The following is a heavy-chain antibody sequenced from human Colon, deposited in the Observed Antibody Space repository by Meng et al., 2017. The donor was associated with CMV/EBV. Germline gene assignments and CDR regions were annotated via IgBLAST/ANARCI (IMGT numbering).Heavy chain of an antibody. D-gene: IGHD3-3*01. CDR2: ISGGGGDT. J-gene: IGHJ5*02. CDR3: AKRTNFWSAYAA. CDR1: GFTFRPYA. V-gene: IGHV3-23*01. Sequence: SCAASGFTFRPYAMSWVRQAPGKGLEWVSAISGGGGDTYYADSVKGRFTISRDNSKNTLYLQMNSLRDEDTAVYYCAKRTNFWSAYAAWGQGTLVTVSS.